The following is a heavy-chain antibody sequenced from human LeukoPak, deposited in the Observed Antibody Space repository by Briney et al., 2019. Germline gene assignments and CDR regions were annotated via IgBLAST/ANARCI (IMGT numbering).Heavy chain of an antibody. V-gene: IGHV4-34*01. Sequence: SETLSLTCAVYGGSFSGYYWSWIRQPPGKGLEWIGEINHSGSTNYNPSLKSRVTISVDTSKNQFSLKLSSVTAADTAVYYCARGRLGYCSGGSCYQNYYYGMDVWGQGTTVTVSS. CDR2: INHSGST. D-gene: IGHD2-15*01. CDR3: ARGRLGYCSGGSCYQNYYYGMDV. CDR1: GGSFSGYY. J-gene: IGHJ6*02.